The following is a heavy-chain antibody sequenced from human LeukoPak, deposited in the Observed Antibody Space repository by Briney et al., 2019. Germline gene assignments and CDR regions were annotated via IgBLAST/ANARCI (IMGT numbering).Heavy chain of an antibody. CDR1: GYIFPNYW. CDR2: IYPGDSDT. Sequence: GESLKISCQGSGYIFPNYWIGWVRQMPGKGLEWMGIIYPGDSDTRYSPSFQGQVTISADKSVNTAYLQWRSLKASDTAIYYCARRGSREYFQHWGQGSLVTVSS. D-gene: IGHD5-18*01. J-gene: IGHJ1*01. CDR3: ARRGSREYFQH. V-gene: IGHV5-51*01.